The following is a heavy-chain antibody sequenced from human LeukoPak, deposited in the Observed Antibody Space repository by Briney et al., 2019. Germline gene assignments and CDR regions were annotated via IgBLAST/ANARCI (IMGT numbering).Heavy chain of an antibody. D-gene: IGHD6-13*01. CDR1: GATFSSYA. Sequence: SVTLSCNASGATFSSYAISWGRHAPGQGLEWRGGIIPIFGTANYAQKFQGRVTITTDESTSTAYMELSSLRSEDTAVYYCGRGLIAAALYSMDVWGKGTTVTV. V-gene: IGHV1-69*05. CDR3: GRGLIAAALYSMDV. J-gene: IGHJ6*03. CDR2: IIPIFGTA.